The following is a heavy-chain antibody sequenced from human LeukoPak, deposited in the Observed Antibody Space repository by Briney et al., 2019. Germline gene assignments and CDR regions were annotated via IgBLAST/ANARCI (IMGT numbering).Heavy chain of an antibody. J-gene: IGHJ6*03. D-gene: IGHD1-26*01. CDR1: GFTFDDYA. CDR3: ARDFSRGSYKGRDYYMDV. CDR2: INWNSDSI. Sequence: GGSLRLSCAVSGFTFDDYAMHWVRQVPGKGLEWVSGINWNSDSIGYVDSVKGRFTISRDDAKNSLYLQMNSLRAEDTAVYYCARDFSRGSYKGRDYYMDVWGKGTTVTVSS. V-gene: IGHV3-9*01.